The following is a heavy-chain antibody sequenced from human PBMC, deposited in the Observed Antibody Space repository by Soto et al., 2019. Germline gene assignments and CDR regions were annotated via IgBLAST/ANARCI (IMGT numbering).Heavy chain of an antibody. D-gene: IGHD5-12*01. Sequence: QVQLVQSGAEVKKPGSSVKVSCKASGGPFSNDIITWVRQAPGQGLEWMGRIIPLLNIANYAQKIQGRVTITADRTTGTAYMELNSLRSEDTAVYYCARDTPIGSTFSGYDAIDYWGQGNLGTVSS. CDR2: IIPLLNIA. J-gene: IGHJ4*02. CDR3: ARDTPIGSTFSGYDAIDY. CDR1: GGPFSNDI. V-gene: IGHV1-69*08.